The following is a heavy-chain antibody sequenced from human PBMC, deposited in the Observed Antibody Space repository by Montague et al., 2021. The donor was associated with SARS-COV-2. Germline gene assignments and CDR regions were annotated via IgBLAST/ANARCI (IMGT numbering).Heavy chain of an antibody. CDR1: AGSISSYS. CDR2: IYYSGST. V-gene: IGHV4-59*01. J-gene: IGHJ6*02. Sequence: SETLSLTCTVSAGSISSYSWSWIRQPPGTGLEWIGYIYYSGSTNYNPSLKSRVTLSVDTSTNQFSLKLSSVTAADTAVDYCARGRRITFFGVGRSNYYCMDVWGQGTTVTVSS. CDR3: ARGRRITFFGVGRSNYYCMDV. D-gene: IGHD3-3*01.